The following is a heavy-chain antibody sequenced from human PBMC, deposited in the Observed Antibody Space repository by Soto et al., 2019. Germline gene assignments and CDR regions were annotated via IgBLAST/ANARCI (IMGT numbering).Heavy chain of an antibody. CDR1: GGSISSGGYY. D-gene: IGHD3-10*01. J-gene: IGHJ5*02. CDR2: IDYSGST. V-gene: IGHV4-31*03. CDR3: ARGVSWFGQSTPNWFDP. Sequence: SETLSLTCTVSGGSISSGGYYWSWIRQHPGKGLEWIGFIDYSGSTYYNPSLKSRLAISVDTSKNQFSLKLSSVTAADTAVYYCARGVSWFGQSTPNWFDPWGRGTLVTVSS.